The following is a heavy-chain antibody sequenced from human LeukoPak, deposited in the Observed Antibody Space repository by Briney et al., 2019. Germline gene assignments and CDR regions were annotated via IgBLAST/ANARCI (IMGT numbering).Heavy chain of an antibody. J-gene: IGHJ3*02. CDR3: ASEMATINAFDI. V-gene: IGHV4-34*01. CDR1: GGSFSGYY. Sequence: RSETLSLTCAVYGGSFSGYYWSWIRQPPGKGLEWIGEINHSGSTNYNPSLKSRVTISVDTSKNQFSLKLSSVTAADTAVYYCASEMATINAFDIWGQGTMVTVSS. D-gene: IGHD5-24*01. CDR2: INHSGST.